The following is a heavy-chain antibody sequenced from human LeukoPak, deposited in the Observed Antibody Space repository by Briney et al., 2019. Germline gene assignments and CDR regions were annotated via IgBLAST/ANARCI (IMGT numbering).Heavy chain of an antibody. CDR2: IYYNEST. Sequence: SETLSLTCTVSGGSISSYYWSWIRQPPGKGLEWIGYIYYNESTNYNPSLKSRVTISVDTSKNQFSLKLRSVTAADTAVYYCARDGSGLWFDPWGQGTLVTVSS. CDR1: GGSISSYY. J-gene: IGHJ5*02. V-gene: IGHV4-59*12. CDR3: ARDGSGLWFDP.